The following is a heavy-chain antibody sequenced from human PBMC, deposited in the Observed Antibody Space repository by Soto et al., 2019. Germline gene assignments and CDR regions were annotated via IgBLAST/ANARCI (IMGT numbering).Heavy chain of an antibody. D-gene: IGHD2-2*01. J-gene: IGHJ4*02. CDR1: GFTFSTYG. CDR2: IWYDGSNK. CDR3: ARDQGHQTDY. Sequence: QVQLVESGGGVVQPGRSLRLSCAASGFTFSTYGMHWVRQAPGKGLEWVAVIWYDGSNKYYADSVKGRFTISRDNSKNTLYLEMDSLRAEDTDVYYCARDQGHQTDYWGQGTLVTVSS. V-gene: IGHV3-33*01.